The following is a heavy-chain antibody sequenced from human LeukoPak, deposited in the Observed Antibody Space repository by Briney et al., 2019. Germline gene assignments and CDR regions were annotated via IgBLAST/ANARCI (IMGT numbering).Heavy chain of an antibody. CDR2: LYYMRGA. J-gene: IGHJ4*02. CDR3: ARRVQWYWRWGYFDY. Sequence: SETLSLTCTVSGGSISGYYWSWSRQPPGKGVDWIGNLYYMRGAWYKSSLKSRVTISVDTSKNQFSLKLSSVTAADTAVYYCARRVQWYWRWGYFDYWGQGTLVTVSS. D-gene: IGHD2-8*02. V-gene: IGHV4-59*12. CDR1: GGSISGYY.